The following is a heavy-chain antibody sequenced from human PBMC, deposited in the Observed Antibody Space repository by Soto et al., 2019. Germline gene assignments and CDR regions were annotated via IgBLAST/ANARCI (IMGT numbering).Heavy chain of an antibody. D-gene: IGHD3-3*01. J-gene: IGHJ6*03. CDR3: ARGYDFWSGYSIAVDYYYYMDV. CDR2: IYYSGST. CDR1: GGSISSYY. Sequence: SETLSLTCTVSGGSISSYYWSWIRQPPGKGLEWIGYIYYSGSTNYNPSLKSRVTISVDTSKNQFSLKLSSVTAADTAVYYCARGYDFWSGYSIAVDYYYYMDVWGKGTTVTVSS. V-gene: IGHV4-59*01.